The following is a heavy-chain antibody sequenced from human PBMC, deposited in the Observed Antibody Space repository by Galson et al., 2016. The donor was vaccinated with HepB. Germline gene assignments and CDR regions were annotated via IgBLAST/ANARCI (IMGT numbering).Heavy chain of an antibody. CDR3: ARGSDTSSWLFDS. D-gene: IGHD6-19*01. CDR1: GGSFTTYA. CDR2: IMPISGTA. V-gene: IGHV1-69*13. Sequence: SVKVSCKASGGSFTTYAISWVRQAPGQGLEWMGGIMPISGTANYAQKFLGRVTITADESTSTFYMDLSGLSSEDSAVFYCARGSDTSSWLFDSWGQGTLVTVSS. J-gene: IGHJ4*02.